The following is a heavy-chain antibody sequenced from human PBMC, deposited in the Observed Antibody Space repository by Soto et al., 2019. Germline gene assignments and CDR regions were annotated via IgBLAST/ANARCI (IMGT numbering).Heavy chain of an antibody. CDR1: GYTFTSYA. Sequence: ASVKVSCKASGYTFTSYAMHWVRQAPGQRLEWMGWINGGNGNTKYSQKFQGRVTITRDTSASTAYMELSSLRSEDTAVYYCARDLHTKRFWFDPWGQGTGVSVTS. J-gene: IGHJ5*02. D-gene: IGHD4-17*01. V-gene: IGHV1-3*01. CDR2: INGGNGNT. CDR3: ARDLHTKRFWFDP.